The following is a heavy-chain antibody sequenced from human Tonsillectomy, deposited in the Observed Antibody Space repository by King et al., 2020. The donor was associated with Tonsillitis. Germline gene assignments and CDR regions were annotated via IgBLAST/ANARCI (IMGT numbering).Heavy chain of an antibody. CDR1: GFTFDDYA. J-gene: IGHJ3*02. D-gene: IGHD1-14*01. Sequence: VQLVESGGGLVQPGRSLRLSCAASGFTFDDYAMHWVRQAPGKGLEWVSGISWNSGSIGYADSVKGRFTISRDNAKNSLYLQMNSLRAEDTALYYCAKDIGSSTAVGAFDIWGQGTMVTVSS. CDR3: AKDIGSSTAVGAFDI. V-gene: IGHV3-9*01. CDR2: ISWNSGSI.